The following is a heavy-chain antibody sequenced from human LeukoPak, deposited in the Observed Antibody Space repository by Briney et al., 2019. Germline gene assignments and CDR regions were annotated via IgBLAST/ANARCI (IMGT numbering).Heavy chain of an antibody. CDR3: ARMSYELNDSSGYFFDY. D-gene: IGHD3-22*01. CDR1: GYTFTSYY. J-gene: IGHJ4*02. V-gene: IGHV1-46*01. Sequence: ASVKVSFKASGYTFTSYYMHWVRQAPGQGLEWMGIINPSGGSTSYAQKFQGRVTMTRDTSTSTVYMELSSLRSEDTAVYYCARMSYELNDSSGYFFDYWGQGTLVTVSS. CDR2: INPSGGST.